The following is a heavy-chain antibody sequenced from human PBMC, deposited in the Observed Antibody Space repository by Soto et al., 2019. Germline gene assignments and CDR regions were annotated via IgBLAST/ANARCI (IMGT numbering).Heavy chain of an antibody. D-gene: IGHD3-16*02. CDR3: AGLLGELSQNPHY. V-gene: IGHV1-69*01. J-gene: IGHJ4*02. CDR2: IIPIFVTA. CDR1: GGTFISYA. Sequence: SGRVSSRASGGTFISYASSWVRQAPGQGLEWMGGIIPIFVTANYAQKFQGRVTITADESTSTAYMELSSLRSEDTAVYYCAGLLGELSQNPHYWGQGTLVTVSS.